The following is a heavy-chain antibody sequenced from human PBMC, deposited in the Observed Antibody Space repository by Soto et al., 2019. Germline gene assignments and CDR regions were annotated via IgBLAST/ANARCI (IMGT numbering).Heavy chain of an antibody. CDR2: IYHSGTT. CDR1: GDSISSGYY. V-gene: IGHV4-38-2*01. Sequence: SETLSLTCAVSGDSISSGYYWAWIRQPPGKGLEWVASIYHSGTTYYNPSLKSRVTISVDTSKNHFSLKLGSVTAADTALYYCSRRAPEGFDPWGQGTLVTVSS. J-gene: IGHJ5*02. CDR3: SRRAPEGFDP.